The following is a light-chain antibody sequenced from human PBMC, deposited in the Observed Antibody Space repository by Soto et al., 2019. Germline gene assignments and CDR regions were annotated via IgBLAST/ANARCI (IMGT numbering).Light chain of an antibody. CDR2: ATS. CDR1: QGISRY. V-gene: IGKV1-9*01. Sequence: DIQLTQSPSFLSASVGDRVIITCRASQGISRYLVWYQQKLGEAPKLLIYATSTLQSGVPSRFSCSGSGTEFTLTISSLQPEDFATYYCKQLNNYPYSTFAPGTKLDIK. CDR3: KQLNNYPYST. J-gene: IGKJ3*01.